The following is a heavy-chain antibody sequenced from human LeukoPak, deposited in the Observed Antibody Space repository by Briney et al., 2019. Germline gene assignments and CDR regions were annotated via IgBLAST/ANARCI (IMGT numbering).Heavy chain of an antibody. D-gene: IGHD6-6*01. J-gene: IGHJ4*02. CDR2: ISSSSSYI. Sequence: GGSLRLSCAASGFTFSSYSMNWVRQAPGKGLEWVSSISSSSSYIYYADSVKGRFTISRDYAKNSLYLQMNSLRAEDTAMYYCARIGYSSSSIDYWGQGTLVTVSS. CDR1: GFTFSSYS. CDR3: ARIGYSSSSIDY. V-gene: IGHV3-21*01.